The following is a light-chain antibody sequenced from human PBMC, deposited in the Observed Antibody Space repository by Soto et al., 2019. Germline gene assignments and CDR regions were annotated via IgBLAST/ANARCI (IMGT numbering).Light chain of an antibody. J-gene: IGKJ5*01. V-gene: IGKV3-20*01. Sequence: EIVWAQSPATLSLSPGGRAALSCRASQNVYRYLAWYQLRPGQAPRLLIYGASTRATGIPDRFSGSGSGTDFSLTIRGLKPEDFAVYYCQQYRMSPNTFGQGTRLEIK. CDR1: QNVYRY. CDR2: GAS. CDR3: QQYRMSPNT.